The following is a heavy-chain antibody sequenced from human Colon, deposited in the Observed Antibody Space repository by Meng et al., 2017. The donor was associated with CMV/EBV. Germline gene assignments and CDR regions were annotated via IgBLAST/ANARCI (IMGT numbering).Heavy chain of an antibody. CDR1: GFPFIDSY. D-gene: IGHD3-22*01. Sequence: QVLRVEAGGGLVKPGGSLRLSRGASGFPFIDSYMGCIRQAPGNVLEWVSYLTSSSSYTTDADSVKGRFTISRDNAKNSLSLQMNSLRAEDTAVYYCARANYYDSSGYYGGRDWGQGTLVTVSS. CDR2: LTSSSSYT. J-gene: IGHJ4*02. V-gene: IGHV3-11*05. CDR3: ARANYYDSSGYYGGRD.